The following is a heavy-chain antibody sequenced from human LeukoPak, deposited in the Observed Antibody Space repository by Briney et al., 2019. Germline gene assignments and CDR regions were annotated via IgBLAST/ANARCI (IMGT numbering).Heavy chain of an antibody. V-gene: IGHV3-23*01. D-gene: IGHD6-13*01. Sequence: GALRLSCAAPGFTFFSYALGWVRQAPGEGLEWVSAISGNGDTYYADSVKGRFTISRDNSKNTLYLQMNSLRAEDTAVYYCATTGYSSRNYWGQGTLVTVSS. J-gene: IGHJ4*02. CDR3: ATTGYSSRNY. CDR2: ISGNGDT. CDR1: GFTFFSYA.